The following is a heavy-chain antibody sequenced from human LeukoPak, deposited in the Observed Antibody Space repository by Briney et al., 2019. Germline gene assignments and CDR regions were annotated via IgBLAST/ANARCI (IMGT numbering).Heavy chain of an antibody. J-gene: IGHJ4*02. CDR3: ARLAITGVGNFDY. Sequence: GGSLRLSCAASGFTFSSYSMNWVRQAPGKGLEWVSYISSSSSTIYYADSVKGRFTISRDNAKNSLYLQMNSLRAEDTAVYYCARLAITGVGNFDYWGQGTLVTVSS. CDR1: GFTFSSYS. CDR2: ISSSSSTI. V-gene: IGHV3-48*01. D-gene: IGHD3-3*01.